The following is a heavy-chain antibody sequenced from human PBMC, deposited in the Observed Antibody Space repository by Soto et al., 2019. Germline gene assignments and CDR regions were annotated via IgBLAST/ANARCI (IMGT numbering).Heavy chain of an antibody. J-gene: IGHJ4*02. CDR2: ISGSGGDT. Sequence: EVQLLESGGGLVQPGGSLRLSCAASGFTFSIYAMTWVRQAPGKGLEWVAAISGSGGDTYYADSVKGRFTISRAKSKNTLYLQMYSLRAEDTALYYCAKNGAVWFGESARRKFACWGQGTLVTVFS. CDR1: GFTFSIYA. CDR3: AKNGAVWFGESARRKFAC. D-gene: IGHD3-10*01. V-gene: IGHV3-23*01.